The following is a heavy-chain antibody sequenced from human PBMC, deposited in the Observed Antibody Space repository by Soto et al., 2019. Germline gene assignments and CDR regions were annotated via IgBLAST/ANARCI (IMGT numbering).Heavy chain of an antibody. J-gene: IGHJ3*02. CDR2: ISAFNGNT. CDR3: ARDLLITIFGVVISSDAFDI. Sequence: GASVKVSCEASGYTFTSYGISWVRQAPGQGLEWMGWISAFNGNTKYAQKLQGRVTMTTDTSTSTAYMELRSLRSDDTAVYYCARDLLITIFGVVISSDAFDIWGQATIVSVSS. CDR1: GYTFTSYG. D-gene: IGHD3-3*01. V-gene: IGHV1-18*01.